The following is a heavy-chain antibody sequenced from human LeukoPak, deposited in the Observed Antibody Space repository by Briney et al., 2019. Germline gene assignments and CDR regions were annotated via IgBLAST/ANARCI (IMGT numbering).Heavy chain of an antibody. CDR1: GDSVSSNSAA. CDR2: TYYSSRCYY. D-gene: IGHD6-13*01. Sequence: SQTLSLTCAISGDSVSSNSAAWNWIRQSPSRGLQWLGRTYYSSRCYYYYAVSLKRRITITPDPSTKQLSLQLISMTPEDTAVYYCARDGSKGRSSSWYEGFDPWGQGSLVTVSS. V-gene: IGHV6-1*01. CDR3: ARDGSKGRSSSWYEGFDP. J-gene: IGHJ5*02.